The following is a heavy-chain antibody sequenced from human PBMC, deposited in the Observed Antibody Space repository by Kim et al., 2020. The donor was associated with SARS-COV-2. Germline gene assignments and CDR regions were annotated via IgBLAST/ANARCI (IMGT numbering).Heavy chain of an antibody. Sequence: GGSLRLSCAASGFTFSSYSMNWVRQAPGKGLEWVSSISSSSSYIYYADSVKGRFTISRDNAKNSLYLQMNSLRAEDTAVYYCARDSPNYEQLVDEVDAFDIWGQGTMVTVSS. J-gene: IGHJ3*02. CDR1: GFTFSSYS. D-gene: IGHD6-13*01. CDR2: ISSSSSYI. CDR3: ARDSPNYEQLVDEVDAFDI. V-gene: IGHV3-21*01.